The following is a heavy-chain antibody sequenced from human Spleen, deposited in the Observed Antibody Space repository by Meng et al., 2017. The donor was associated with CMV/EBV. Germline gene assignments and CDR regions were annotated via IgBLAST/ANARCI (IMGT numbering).Heavy chain of an antibody. Sequence: GGSLRLSCAASGFTFSSYWMSWVRQAPGKGLEWVANIRQDGSEKYYVGSVKGRFTISRDNSNKTVYLQMNRLRAEDTAIYYCAKSRNGYGGEDHWGQGMLVTVSS. V-gene: IGHV3-7*03. D-gene: IGHD5-12*01. CDR3: AKSRNGYGGEDH. J-gene: IGHJ4*02. CDR1: GFTFSSYW. CDR2: IRQDGSEK.